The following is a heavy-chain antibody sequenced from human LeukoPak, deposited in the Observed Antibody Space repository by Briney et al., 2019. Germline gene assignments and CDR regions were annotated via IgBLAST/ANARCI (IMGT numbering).Heavy chain of an antibody. CDR3: ARDRIAAAETWGAFDI. J-gene: IGHJ3*02. D-gene: IGHD6-13*01. Sequence: PSETLSLTCTVSGGSISSYYWSWIRQPPGKGLEWIGYIYYSGSTNYNPSLKSRVTISVDTSKNQFSLKLSSVTAADTAVYYCARDRIAAAETWGAFDIWGQGAMVTVSS. V-gene: IGHV4-59*01. CDR2: IYYSGST. CDR1: GGSISSYY.